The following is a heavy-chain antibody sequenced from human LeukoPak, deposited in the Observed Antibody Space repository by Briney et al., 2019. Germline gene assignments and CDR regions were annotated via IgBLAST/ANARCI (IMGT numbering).Heavy chain of an antibody. CDR2: IYPGDSET. Sequence: GESLKISCKGSGNSFTNYWIGWVRQMPGKGLEWMGIIYPGDSETTYSPSFQGQVTISADKSSSTAYLQWSSLKASDTAMYYCATDSRGLLPPDSFDLWGQGTMVTVSS. D-gene: IGHD2-21*01. V-gene: IGHV5-51*01. J-gene: IGHJ3*01. CDR1: GNSFTNYW. CDR3: ATDSRGLLPPDSFDL.